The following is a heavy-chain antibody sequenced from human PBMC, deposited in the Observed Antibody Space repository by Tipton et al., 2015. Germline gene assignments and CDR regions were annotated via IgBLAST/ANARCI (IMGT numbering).Heavy chain of an antibody. CDR3: AGDSTSLESGIRYDGSGYYAFDI. J-gene: IGHJ3*02. D-gene: IGHD3-22*01. CDR2: ISYSGST. CDR1: GGSIRSFY. V-gene: IGHV4-59*01. Sequence: TLSLTCTVTGGSIRSFYWSWIRQPPGKGLEWIGYISYSGSTNYNTSLKSRVTISVDTPKNQFSLKLSSVTAADTAVYYCAGDSTSLESGIRYDGSGYYAFDIWGQGTMVTVSS.